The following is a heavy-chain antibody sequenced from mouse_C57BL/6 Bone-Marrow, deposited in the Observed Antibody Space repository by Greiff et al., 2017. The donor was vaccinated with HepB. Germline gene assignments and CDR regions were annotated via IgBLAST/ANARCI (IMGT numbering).Heavy chain of an antibody. CDR3: ARLGYGSRDWYFDV. V-gene: IGHV1-19*01. Sequence: EVKVVESGPVLVKPGASVKMSCKASGYTFTDYYMNWVKQSHGKSLEWIGVINPYNGGTSYNQKFKGKATLTVDKSSSTAYMELNSLTSEDSAVYYCARLGYGSRDWYFDVWGTGTTVTVSS. CDR2: INPYNGGT. CDR1: GYTFTDYY. D-gene: IGHD1-1*01. J-gene: IGHJ1*03.